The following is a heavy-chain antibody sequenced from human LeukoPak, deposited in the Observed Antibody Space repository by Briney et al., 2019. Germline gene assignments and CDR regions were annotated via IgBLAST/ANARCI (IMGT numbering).Heavy chain of an antibody. Sequence: GGSLRLSCAASGFTFSSYSMNWVRQAPGKGLEWVGRTRKRANSYTTEYAASVRGRFTISRDDSKNSLYLQMSSLKAEDTAVYYCARVGGDTGRSFDYWGQGTLVTVSS. CDR3: ARVGGDTGRSFDY. J-gene: IGHJ4*02. CDR1: GFTFSSYS. V-gene: IGHV3-72*01. D-gene: IGHD5-18*01. CDR2: TRKRANSYTT.